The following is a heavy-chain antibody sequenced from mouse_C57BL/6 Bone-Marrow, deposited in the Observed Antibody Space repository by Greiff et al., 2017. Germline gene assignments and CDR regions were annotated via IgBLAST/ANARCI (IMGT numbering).Heavy chain of an antibody. D-gene: IGHD1-1*01. CDR2: IRNKANNHAT. CDR1: GFTFSDAW. V-gene: IGHV6-6*01. Sequence: DVMLVESGGGLVQPGGSMKLSCAASGFTFSDAWMDWVRQSPEKGLEWVAEIRNKANNHATYYAESVKGRFTISRDDSKSSVYLQMNSLRAEDTGIYYCTRLNTRGYFDYGGQGTTLTVSS. J-gene: IGHJ2*01. CDR3: TRLNTRGYFDY.